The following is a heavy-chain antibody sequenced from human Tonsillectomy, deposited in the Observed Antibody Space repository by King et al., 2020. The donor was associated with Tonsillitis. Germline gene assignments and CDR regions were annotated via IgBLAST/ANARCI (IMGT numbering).Heavy chain of an antibody. CDR1: GGSISSSSYY. Sequence: QLQESGPGLVKPSETLSLTCTVSGGSISSSSYYWGWIRQPPGKGLEWIGNIYYTGGTYYNSSLKSRVTISVDTSKNQFSLKLTSVTAADTAIYYCARHVRLVWSTRTVGPPHYWGQGTLVTVSS. D-gene: IGHD3-3*01. CDR2: IYYTGGT. V-gene: IGHV4-39*01. J-gene: IGHJ4*02. CDR3: ARHVRLVWSTRTVGPPHY.